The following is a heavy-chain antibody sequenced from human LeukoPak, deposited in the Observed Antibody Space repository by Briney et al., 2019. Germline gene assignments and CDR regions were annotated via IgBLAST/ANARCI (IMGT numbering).Heavy chain of an antibody. J-gene: IGHJ4*02. Sequence: GGSLRLSCAASGFTISSKYMSWVRQAPGKGLEWVSIIYSGGSTYYADSVRGRFTISRDNSENTLYLQMNSLRAEDTAVYYCARVRWGEPFDYWGQGTLVTVSS. CDR2: IYSGGST. CDR3: ARVRWGEPFDY. D-gene: IGHD3-16*01. CDR1: GFTISSKY. V-gene: IGHV3-66*01.